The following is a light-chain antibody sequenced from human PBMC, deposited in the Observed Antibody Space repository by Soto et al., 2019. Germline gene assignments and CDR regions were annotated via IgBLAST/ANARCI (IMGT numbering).Light chain of an antibody. CDR3: QQYNNWPPIN. CDR2: GAS. CDR1: QGISTN. J-gene: IGKJ5*01. Sequence: EVVMTPSPDTLSVSPVYVATLSCIASQGISTNLAWYQQKPGQAPRLLIYGASTRAAGIPARFRGSRSGTEFTLTIRSLLSEDFAVYYCQQYNNWPPINCGQGKRREIK. V-gene: IGKV3-15*01.